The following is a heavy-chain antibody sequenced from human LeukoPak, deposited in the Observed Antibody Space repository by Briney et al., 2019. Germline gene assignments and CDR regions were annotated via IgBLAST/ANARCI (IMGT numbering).Heavy chain of an antibody. Sequence: GGSLRLSCAASGFTFSSYSMNWVRQAPGKGLEWVSSISSSSSYIYYADSVKGRFTISRDNAKNSLYLQMNSLRAEDTAVYYCARVSPERGYEFDYWGQGTLVTVSS. D-gene: IGHD5-12*01. V-gene: IGHV3-21*01. CDR2: ISSSSSYI. J-gene: IGHJ4*02. CDR1: GFTFSSYS. CDR3: ARVSPERGYEFDY.